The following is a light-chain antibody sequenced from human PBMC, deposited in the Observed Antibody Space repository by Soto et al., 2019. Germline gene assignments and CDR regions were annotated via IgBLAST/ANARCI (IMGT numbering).Light chain of an antibody. CDR3: SSYTRSGTLV. CDR1: SGDVGSYDF. V-gene: IGLV2-14*01. CDR2: DVS. J-gene: IGLJ2*01. Sequence: QSVLTQPASVSGSPGQSITISCTGTSGDVGSYDFVSWYQQYPGKVPKLMIYDVSIRPSGVSYRFSGSKSGTTASLTISGLPAEDAGDYYCSSYTRSGTLVFGGGTKLTVL.